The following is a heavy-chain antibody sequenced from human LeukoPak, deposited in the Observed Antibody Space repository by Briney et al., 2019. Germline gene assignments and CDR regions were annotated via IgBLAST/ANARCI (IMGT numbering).Heavy chain of an antibody. Sequence: SETLSLTCADFGGSFSSFYWTWFRQPPGKGLEWIGEINHSGDTNYNPSLKSRVTMSVDTSKNQFSMKLVLVTAADTAVYYCTRGSSYDSQRYDLGYFGPWGQGTLVTVSS. V-gene: IGHV4-34*01. D-gene: IGHD3-10*01. CDR3: TRGSSYDSQRYDLGYFGP. J-gene: IGHJ5*02. CDR1: GGSFSSFY. CDR2: INHSGDT.